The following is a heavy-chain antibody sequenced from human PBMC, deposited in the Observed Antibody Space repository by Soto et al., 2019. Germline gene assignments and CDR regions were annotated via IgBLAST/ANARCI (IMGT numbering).Heavy chain of an antibody. Sequence: ASVKVSFKASGYTFTGYYMHWVRQAPGQGLEWMGWINPNSGGTNYAQKFQGWVTMTRXXXXXXAXMXLXXXXSDXTAVYYCARGSDYYDSSGTAEIWGQGTLVTVSS. CDR2: INPNSGGT. V-gene: IGHV1-2*04. CDR1: GYTFTGYY. J-gene: IGHJ1*01. D-gene: IGHD3-22*01. CDR3: ARGSDYYDSSGTAEI.